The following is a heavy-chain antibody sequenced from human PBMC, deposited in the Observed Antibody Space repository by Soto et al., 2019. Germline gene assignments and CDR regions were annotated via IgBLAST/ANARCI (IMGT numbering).Heavy chain of an antibody. D-gene: IGHD3-22*01. CDR1: GGTFSSYA. Sequence: SVKVSCKASGGTFSSYAISWVRQAPGQGLEWMGGIIPIFGTANYAQKFQGRVTITADKSTSTAYMELSSLRSEDTAVYYCARGYYDSSGYFYYYYYGMEVWGEGTTVTVSS. CDR2: IIPIFGTA. CDR3: ARGYYDSSGYFYYYYYGMEV. J-gene: IGHJ6*04. V-gene: IGHV1-69*06.